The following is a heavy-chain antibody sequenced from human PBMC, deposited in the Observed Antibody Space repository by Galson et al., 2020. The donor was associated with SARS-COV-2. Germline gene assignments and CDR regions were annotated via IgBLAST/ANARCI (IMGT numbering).Heavy chain of an antibody. Sequence: TGGSLRLSCAASGFTFSSYAMAWVRQAPGKGLEWVSAISVSGGSTKYADSVKGRFTISRDNSKNTLYLQMNSLRADDTAVYYCAKGDILTGWPSAFDVWGQGTMVTVSS. CDR3: AKGDILTGWPSAFDV. D-gene: IGHD3-9*01. J-gene: IGHJ3*01. CDR2: ISVSGGST. V-gene: IGHV3-23*01. CDR1: GFTFSSYA.